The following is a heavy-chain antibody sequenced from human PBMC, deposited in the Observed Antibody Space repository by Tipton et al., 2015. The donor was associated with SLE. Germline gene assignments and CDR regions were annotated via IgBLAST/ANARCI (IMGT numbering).Heavy chain of an antibody. CDR1: GGSISSHN. J-gene: IGHJ2*01. V-gene: IGHV4-4*07. Sequence: TLSLTCTVSGGSISSHNWSWIRQPAGGGLEWIGRIYTNENTNYNPSLKSRVTMSVDTSKNHFSLKLISVTAADTAVYYCAREFLNPVTTVHYYFDLWGRGTLVTVSS. CDR2: IYTNENT. CDR3: AREFLNPVTTVHYYFDL. D-gene: IGHD4-11*01.